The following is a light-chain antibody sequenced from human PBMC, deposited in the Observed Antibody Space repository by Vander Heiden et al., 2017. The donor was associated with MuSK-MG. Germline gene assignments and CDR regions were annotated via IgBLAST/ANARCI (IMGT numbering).Light chain of an antibody. CDR1: TSNVGENA. Sequence: QSLVTPPPSGSGAPTQRVAISCSGSTSNVGENAVNWYQQVPGKAPKLLIYYNDLLSSGVSDRFSGSKSGTSAALAISGLQAEDEADYYCATWDDTRDGPVFGGGTKLTVL. CDR2: YND. V-gene: IGLV1-36*01. J-gene: IGLJ3*02. CDR3: ATWDDTRDGPV.